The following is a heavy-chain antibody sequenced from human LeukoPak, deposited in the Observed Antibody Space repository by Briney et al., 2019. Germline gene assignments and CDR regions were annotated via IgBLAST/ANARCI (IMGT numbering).Heavy chain of an antibody. Sequence: GSLRLSCAASGFNFEGSTMHWVRQASGSGLEWVGRIRNKTNNYATSFGVSVEGRFTISRDHSRNTPSLHLNTLKTEDTVVYFCARPSGLAPWAFDVWGEGTMVVVSS. D-gene: IGHD3-3*01. CDR2: IRNKTNNYAT. CDR1: GFNFEGST. J-gene: IGHJ3*01. V-gene: IGHV3-73*01. CDR3: ARPSGLAPWAFDV.